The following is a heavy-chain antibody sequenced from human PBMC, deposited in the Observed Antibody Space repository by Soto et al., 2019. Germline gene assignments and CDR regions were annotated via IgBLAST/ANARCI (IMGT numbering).Heavy chain of an antibody. V-gene: IGHV1-69*06. CDR2: IIPIFATP. D-gene: IGHD1-26*01. J-gene: IGHJ4*02. Sequence: QVQLVQSGPEVKKPGSSVKVSCKASGGTFSNYAISWVRQAPGQGLEWMGGIIPIFATPNYAQKFQGRVTITADKSTSTAYMELSSLRSEDTAVYYCARAFVGMYSGSFLLGYWGQGTLVTVSS. CDR3: ARAFVGMYSGSFLLGY. CDR1: GGTFSNYA.